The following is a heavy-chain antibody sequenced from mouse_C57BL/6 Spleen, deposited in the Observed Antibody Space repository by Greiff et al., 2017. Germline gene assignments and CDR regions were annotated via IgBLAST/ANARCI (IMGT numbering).Heavy chain of an antibody. D-gene: IGHD2-1*01. CDR2: ICLGNSDT. Sequence: EVQLQQSGTVLARPGASVKMSCKTSGYTFPSYWMHWVKQRPGQGLEWLGAICLGNSDTSYDQKFQGKAKLTAVTSASTAYMELSSLTNEDSAVYYCTNGNYLYYAMDYWGQGTSVTGSA. V-gene: IGHV1-5*01. J-gene: IGHJ4*01. CDR3: TNGNYLYYAMDY. CDR1: GYTFPSYW.